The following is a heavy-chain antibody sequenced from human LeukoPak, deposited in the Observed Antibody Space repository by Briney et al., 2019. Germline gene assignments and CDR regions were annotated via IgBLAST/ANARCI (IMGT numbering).Heavy chain of an antibody. J-gene: IGHJ3*02. CDR2: IWYDESDK. Sequence: GGSLRLSCVASGSTFSSYGMHWVRKAPGKGREWVAVIWYDESDKYYADSVKGRFTISRDNSKNTLYLQMNSLGAEDTAVYYCAREKNDGFDNWGQGTMVTVSS. V-gene: IGHV3-33*01. CDR3: AREKNDGFDN. CDR1: GSTFSSYG.